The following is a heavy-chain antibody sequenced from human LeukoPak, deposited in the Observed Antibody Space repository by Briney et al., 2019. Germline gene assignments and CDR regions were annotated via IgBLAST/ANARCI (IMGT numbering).Heavy chain of an antibody. V-gene: IGHV3-64*01. Sequence: GGSLRLSCAASGFTFSSYAMHWVRQAPGKGLEYVSAISSNGGSTYYANSVKGRFTISRDNSKNTLYLQMNSLRAEDTAVYYCAKIHMVRGVLYYFDYWGQGTLVTVSS. CDR2: ISSNGGST. D-gene: IGHD3-10*01. CDR1: GFTFSSYA. CDR3: AKIHMVRGVLYYFDY. J-gene: IGHJ4*02.